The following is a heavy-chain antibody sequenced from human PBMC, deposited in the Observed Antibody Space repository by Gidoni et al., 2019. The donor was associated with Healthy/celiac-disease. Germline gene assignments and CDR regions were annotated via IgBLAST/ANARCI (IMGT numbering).Heavy chain of an antibody. D-gene: IGHD6-19*01. CDR1: GFTFSSYA. Sequence: QVQLVESGGGVVQPGRSLRLSCAASGFTFSSYAMHWVRQAPGKGLGWVAVISYDGSNKYYADSVKGRFTISRDNSKNTLYMQMNSLRAEDTAVYYCASTHAVAGTNFDYWGQGTLVTVSS. CDR2: ISYDGSNK. J-gene: IGHJ4*02. V-gene: IGHV3-30-3*01. CDR3: ASTHAVAGTNFDY.